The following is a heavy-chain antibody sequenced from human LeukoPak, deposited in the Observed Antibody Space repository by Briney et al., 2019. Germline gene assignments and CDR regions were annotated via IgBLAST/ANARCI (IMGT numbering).Heavy chain of an antibody. CDR1: GFTFGGNW. Sequence: PGGSLRLSCAASGFTFGGNWMSWVRQAPGKGLEWVAHINQDGSVRYYVDSVKGRFTISRDNTKNSLYLQMNNLRVDDTAIYYCARDPSTASAWFYFDLWGQGTLVTVSS. J-gene: IGHJ4*02. V-gene: IGHV3-7*01. CDR3: ARDPSTASAWFYFDL. D-gene: IGHD6-19*01. CDR2: INQDGSVR.